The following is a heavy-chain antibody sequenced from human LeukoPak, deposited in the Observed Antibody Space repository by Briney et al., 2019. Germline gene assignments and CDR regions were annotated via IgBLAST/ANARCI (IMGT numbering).Heavy chain of an antibody. Sequence: PGGSLRLSCTTSGFSFSDYPMNWVRQAQGKELEWVGFIRSKGYGGTTEYAASVKGRFTISRDDSKSIAYLQMNSLKTEDTAFYYCTKGRSSDYWGQGTLVTVSS. D-gene: IGHD6-6*01. CDR1: GFSFSDYP. CDR3: TKGRSSDY. V-gene: IGHV3-49*04. J-gene: IGHJ4*02. CDR2: IRSKGYGGTT.